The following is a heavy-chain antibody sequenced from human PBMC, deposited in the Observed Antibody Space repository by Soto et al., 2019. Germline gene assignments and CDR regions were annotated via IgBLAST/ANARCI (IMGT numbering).Heavy chain of an antibody. CDR1: GGSISSYY. CDR3: ARGAVAGRNYYYMDV. D-gene: IGHD6-19*01. J-gene: IGHJ6*03. V-gene: IGHV4-59*01. CDR2: IYYSGST. Sequence: PSETLSLTCTVSGGSISSYYWSWIRQPPGKGLEWIGYIYYSGSTNYNPSLKSRVTISVDTSKNQFSLKLSSVTAADTAVYYCARGAVAGRNYYYMDVWGKGTTVTVSS.